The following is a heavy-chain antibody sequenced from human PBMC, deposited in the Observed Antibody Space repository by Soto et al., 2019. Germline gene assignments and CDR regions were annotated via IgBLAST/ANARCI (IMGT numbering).Heavy chain of an antibody. D-gene: IGHD1-1*01. J-gene: IGHJ5*02. CDR2: IYHSGST. Sequence: QLQLQESGSGLVRPSQTLSLTCAVSGGSISSGGYSWNWIRQPPGKGLEWIGYIYHSGSTLYNPSPTSRVTISVDKPKNQFSLKLSSVTAADTAVYYCARDQLEGNWFDPWGQGTLVTVSS. V-gene: IGHV4-30-2*01. CDR3: ARDQLEGNWFDP. CDR1: GGSISSGGYS.